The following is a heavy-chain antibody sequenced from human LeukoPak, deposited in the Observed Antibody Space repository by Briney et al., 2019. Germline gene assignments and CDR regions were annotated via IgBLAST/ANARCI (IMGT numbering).Heavy chain of an antibody. J-gene: IGHJ4*02. Sequence: SETLSLTCTVPGGSIGSGDSYWSWIRQPPGKGLEWIGYIYYSGSTYYNPSLKSRVTISVDTSKNQFSLKLSSVTAADTAVYYCARSIAALDYWGQGTLVTVSS. CDR2: IYYSGST. D-gene: IGHD6-25*01. V-gene: IGHV4-30-4*01. CDR3: ARSIAALDY. CDR1: GGSIGSGDSY.